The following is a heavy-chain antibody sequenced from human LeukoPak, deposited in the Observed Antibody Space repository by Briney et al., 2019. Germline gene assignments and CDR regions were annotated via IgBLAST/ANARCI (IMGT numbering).Heavy chain of an antibody. D-gene: IGHD2-15*01. Sequence: GGSLRLSCAASGFTFSSYGMHWVRQAPGKGLGWVAVISYDGSYKYHADSVKGRFSISRDNSKNTLYLQMNSLRVEDTAVYYCAKGLIYCSGGSCSGGYFDYWGQGTLVTVSS. J-gene: IGHJ4*02. V-gene: IGHV3-30*18. CDR2: ISYDGSYK. CDR1: GFTFSSYG. CDR3: AKGLIYCSGGSCSGGYFDY.